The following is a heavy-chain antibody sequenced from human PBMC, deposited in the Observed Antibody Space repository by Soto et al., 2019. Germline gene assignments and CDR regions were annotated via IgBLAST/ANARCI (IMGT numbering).Heavy chain of an antibody. V-gene: IGHV3-30*18. D-gene: IGHD3-10*01. Sequence: ESGGGVVQPGRSLRLSCAASGFTFSSYGMHWVRQAPGKGLEWVAVISYDGSNKYYADSVKGRFTISRDNSKNTLYLQMNSLRAEDTAVYYCAKDVTMVRGVIDYWGQGTLVTVSS. J-gene: IGHJ4*02. CDR1: GFTFSSYG. CDR3: AKDVTMVRGVIDY. CDR2: ISYDGSNK.